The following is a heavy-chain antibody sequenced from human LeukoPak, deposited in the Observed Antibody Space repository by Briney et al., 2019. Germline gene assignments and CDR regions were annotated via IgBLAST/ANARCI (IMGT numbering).Heavy chain of an antibody. CDR1: GGSFSGYY. Sequence: SETLSLTCAVYGGSFSGYYWSWIRQPPGKGLEWIGEINHSGSTNYNPSLKSRVTISVDTSKNQFSLKLSSVTAADTAVYYCARSGVRGVWGGYRYDYWGQGTLVTVSS. D-gene: IGHD3-16*02. J-gene: IGHJ4*02. V-gene: IGHV4-34*01. CDR3: ARSGVRGVWGGYRYDY. CDR2: INHSGST.